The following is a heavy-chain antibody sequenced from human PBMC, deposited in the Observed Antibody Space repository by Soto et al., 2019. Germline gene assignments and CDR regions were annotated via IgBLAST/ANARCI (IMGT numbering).Heavy chain of an antibody. CDR1: GGTFSSYT. Sequence: QVQLVQSGAEVKKPGSSVKVSCKASGGTFSSYTISWVRQAPGQGLEWMGRIIPILGIENYAQKFQGRVTITADKSTSTAEMELSSLRSEDTAVYYCARIRSGYYTFWFDPWVQGTLVTVSS. J-gene: IGHJ5*02. D-gene: IGHD3-3*01. CDR3: ARIRSGYYTFWFDP. CDR2: IIPILGIE. V-gene: IGHV1-69*02.